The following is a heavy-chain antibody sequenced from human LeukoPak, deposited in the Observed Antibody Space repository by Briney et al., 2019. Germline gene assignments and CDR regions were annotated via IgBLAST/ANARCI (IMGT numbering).Heavy chain of an antibody. CDR3: TRVSSSTGGNVDY. Sequence: PGGSLRPFCAPSGFTSSNFWVYWVGQAPGKGLVWVSRIKSDGSSIIYADSVKGRFTISRDNAKNTRYLQMNSLRAEDTAVYYCTRVSSSTGGNVDYWGQGTLVTVSS. CDR2: IKSDGSSI. J-gene: IGHJ4*02. V-gene: IGHV3-74*01. D-gene: IGHD6-6*01. CDR1: GFTSSNFW.